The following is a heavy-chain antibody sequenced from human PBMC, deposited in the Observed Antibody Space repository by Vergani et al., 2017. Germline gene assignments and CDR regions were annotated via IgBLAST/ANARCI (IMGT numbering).Heavy chain of an antibody. CDR1: GYSISSGYY. CDR2: IYHSGST. V-gene: IGHV4-38-2*02. CDR3: ARDPITQQLVSPYYYGMDV. J-gene: IGHJ6*02. Sequence: QVQLQESGPGLVKPSETLSLTCAVSGYSISSGYYWGWIRQPPGKGLEWIGSIYHSGSTYYNPSLKSRVTISVDTSKNQFSLKLSSVTAADTAVYYCARDPITQQLVSPYYYGMDVWGQGTTVTVSS. D-gene: IGHD6-6*01.